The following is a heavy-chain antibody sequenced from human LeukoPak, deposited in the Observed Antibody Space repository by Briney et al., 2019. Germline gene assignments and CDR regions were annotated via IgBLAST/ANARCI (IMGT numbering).Heavy chain of an antibody. CDR2: TNPNSGGT. Sequence: ASVKVSCKASGYTFTDYYMNWVRQAPGQGLEWMGRTNPNSGGTNYAQKFQGRVTMTRDTSISTAYMELYRLRSDDAAVYYCARLIAARPDIDYWGQGTLVTVSS. V-gene: IGHV1-2*06. J-gene: IGHJ4*02. D-gene: IGHD6-6*01. CDR1: GYTFTDYY. CDR3: ARLIAARPDIDY.